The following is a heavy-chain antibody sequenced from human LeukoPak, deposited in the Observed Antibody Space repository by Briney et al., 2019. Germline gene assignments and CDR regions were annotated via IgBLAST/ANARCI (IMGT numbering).Heavy chain of an antibody. CDR3: ATGTPRWYEDAFDI. CDR2: IYTSGST. CDR1: GGSFSGHY. V-gene: IGHV4-59*10. J-gene: IGHJ3*02. Sequence: SETLSLTCAVYGGSFSGHYWSWIRQPAGKGLEWIGRIYTSGSTNYNPSLKSRVTMSVDTSKNQFSLKLSSVTAADTAVYYCATGTPRWYEDAFDIWGQGTMVTVSS. D-gene: IGHD6-13*01.